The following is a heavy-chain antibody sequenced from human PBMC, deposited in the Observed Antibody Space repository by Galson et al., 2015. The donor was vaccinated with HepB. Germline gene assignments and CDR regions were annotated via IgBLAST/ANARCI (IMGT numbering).Heavy chain of an antibody. J-gene: IGHJ4*02. CDR3: ARGVAGVDYYDSSGDYYSGSYFDY. CDR1: GFTFSSYA. CDR2: ISYDGSNK. Sequence: SLRLSCAASGFTFSSYAMHWVRQAPGKGLEWVAVISYDGSNKYYADSVKGRFTISRDNSKNTLYLQMNSLRAEDTAVYYCARGVAGVDYYDSSGDYYSGSYFDYWGQGTLVTVSS. D-gene: IGHD3-22*01. V-gene: IGHV3-30*01.